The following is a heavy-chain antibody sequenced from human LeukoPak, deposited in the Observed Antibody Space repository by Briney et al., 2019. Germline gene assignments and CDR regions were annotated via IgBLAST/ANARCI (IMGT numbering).Heavy chain of an antibody. CDR3: ARNTVTTLCYFDY. Sequence: GSLRLSCAASGFTFSSYAMHWVRQAPGKGLEWVAVISYDGSNKYYADSVKGRFTISRDNSKNTLYLQMNSLRAEDTAVYYCARNTVTTLCYFDYWGQGTLVTVSS. CDR1: GFTFSSYA. J-gene: IGHJ4*02. D-gene: IGHD4-17*01. CDR2: ISYDGSNK. V-gene: IGHV3-30-3*01.